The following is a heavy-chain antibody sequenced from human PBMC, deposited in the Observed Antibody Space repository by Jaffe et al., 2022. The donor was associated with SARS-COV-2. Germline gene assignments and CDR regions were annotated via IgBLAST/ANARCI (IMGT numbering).Heavy chain of an antibody. D-gene: IGHD2-21*01. V-gene: IGHV1-46*04. J-gene: IGHJ4*02. CDR2: INPRDGDT. Sequence: QVQLVQSGAEMKKPGASLKLSCKASGYTFINKYIHWVRQAPGQGLQWMGMINPRDGDTTYTERLRGRVTMTRDTSTSTVYLEISSLTSTDTAVYYCARGESIDYWGQGTLVTVSS. CDR1: GYTFINKY. CDR3: ARGESIDY.